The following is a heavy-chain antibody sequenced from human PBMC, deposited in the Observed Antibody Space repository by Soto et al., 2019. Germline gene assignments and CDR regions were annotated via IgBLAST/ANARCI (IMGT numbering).Heavy chain of an antibody. CDR2: IYNIGST. CDR1: GGSISGYY. D-gene: IGHD5-12*01. V-gene: IGHV4-59*08. J-gene: IGHJ5*02. Sequence: SETLSLTCTVSGGSISGYYWSWLRQPPGKGLEWIGYIYNIGSTNYNPSLRSRVTMSIDTSKKQFSLKLSSVTAADTAMYYCARAGVATIYPGNNWFDPWGQGTLVTVSS. CDR3: ARAGVATIYPGNNWFDP.